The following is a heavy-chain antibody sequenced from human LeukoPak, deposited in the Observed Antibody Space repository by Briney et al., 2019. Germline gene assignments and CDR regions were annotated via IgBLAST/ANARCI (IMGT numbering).Heavy chain of an antibody. J-gene: IGHJ5*02. D-gene: IGHD2-21*01. CDR2: FYASGTT. CDR1: GVSISNYF. V-gene: IGHV4-4*07. CDR3: ARTHCGGGSCDTFDP. Sequence: PSATLSLTCNVFGVSISNYFRSWLRQPAGKGLEWIGRFYASGTTYYNPSLRSRVTLSMDTSKNHFSLKLTSVTAADTAVYYCARTHCGGGSCDTFDPWGQGTLVTVSS.